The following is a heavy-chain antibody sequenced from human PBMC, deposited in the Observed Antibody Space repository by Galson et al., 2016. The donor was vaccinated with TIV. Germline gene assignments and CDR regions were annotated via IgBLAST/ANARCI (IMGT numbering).Heavy chain of an antibody. Sequence: SETLSLTCAVSGYSITSAYHLGWIRQPPGKGLEWIGSIHHSGSTYYNPSLKSRVTISVDASKNQFSLKLSSVTAADTAMYFCASGRSGATFYYYMDVWGKGTTVTVSS. D-gene: IGHD1-26*01. CDR2: IHHSGST. CDR1: GYSITSAYH. V-gene: IGHV4-38-2*01. CDR3: ASGRSGATFYYYMDV. J-gene: IGHJ6*03.